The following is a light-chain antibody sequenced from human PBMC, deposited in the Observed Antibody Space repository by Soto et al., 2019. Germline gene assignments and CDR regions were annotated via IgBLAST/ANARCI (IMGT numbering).Light chain of an antibody. CDR3: QQYNSYSA. CDR1: QSISSW. CDR2: DAS. V-gene: IGKV1-5*01. J-gene: IGKJ1*01. Sequence: DIQMTQSPSTLSASVGDRVTIPCRASQSISSWLAWYQQKPGTAPKLLIYDASSLESGVPSRFSGSGSGTEFTLTISSLQPDDFATYYCQQYNSYSAFGQGTKVDI.